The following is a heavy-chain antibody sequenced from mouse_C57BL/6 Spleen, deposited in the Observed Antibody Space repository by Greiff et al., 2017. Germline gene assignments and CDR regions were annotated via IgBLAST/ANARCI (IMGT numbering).Heavy chain of an antibody. CDR2: IHPNSGST. Sequence: QVQLQQPGAELVKPGASVKLSCKASGYTFTSYWMHWVKQRPGQGLEWIGMIHPNSGSTNYNEKFKSKATLTVDKSSSTAYMQLSSLTSEDSAVYYCARSDYDDYYAMGYWGQGTSVTVSS. J-gene: IGHJ4*01. D-gene: IGHD2-4*01. CDR3: ARSDYDDYYAMGY. CDR1: GYTFTSYW. V-gene: IGHV1-64*01.